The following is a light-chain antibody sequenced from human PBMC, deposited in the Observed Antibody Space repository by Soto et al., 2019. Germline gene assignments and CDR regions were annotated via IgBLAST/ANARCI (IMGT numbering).Light chain of an antibody. Sequence: QSALTQPASVSGSPGQSITISCAGTSSAVGGYDYVSWYQQHPDKAPKLMIYDVTNRPSGVSNRFSGSKSGNTASLTISGLQAEDEADYYCSSYTSSSNVVFGGGTKLTVL. CDR1: SSAVGGYDY. J-gene: IGLJ2*01. CDR2: DVT. CDR3: SSYTSSSNVV. V-gene: IGLV2-14*03.